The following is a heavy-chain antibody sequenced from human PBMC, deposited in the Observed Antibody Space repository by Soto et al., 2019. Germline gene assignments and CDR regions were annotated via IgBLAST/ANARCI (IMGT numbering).Heavy chain of an antibody. CDR1: GFPLSDYG. Sequence: QVQLVESGGGVVQPGRSLRLSCAVSGFPLSDYGMHWVRQAPGKVLEWVAVIWYDESKKYYADSVKGRFTISRDTSKNTVYLQMNGLRVEDTAVYYCASERGGSYFDYWGQGTLVTVSS. CDR2: IWYDESKK. J-gene: IGHJ4*02. V-gene: IGHV3-33*01. D-gene: IGHD1-26*01. CDR3: ASERGGSYFDY.